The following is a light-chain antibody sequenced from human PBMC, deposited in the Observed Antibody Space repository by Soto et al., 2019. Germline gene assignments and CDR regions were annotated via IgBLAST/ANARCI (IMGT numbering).Light chain of an antibody. CDR1: SIDVGTYNY. J-gene: IGLJ2*01. CDR3: SSYTSSSTSVV. V-gene: IGLV2-14*01. CDR2: DVS. Sequence: QSALTQPASVSGSPGQSITISCTGTSIDVGTYNYVSWYQQHPGKAPKLMIYDVSYRPSGVSDRFSGSKSGNTASLSISGLQAEDEVDYYCSSYTSSSTSVVFGGGTKLTVL.